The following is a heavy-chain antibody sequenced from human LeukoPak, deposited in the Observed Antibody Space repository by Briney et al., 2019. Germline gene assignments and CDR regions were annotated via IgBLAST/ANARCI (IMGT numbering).Heavy chain of an antibody. CDR1: EFTFSTYG. D-gene: IGHD7-27*01. CDR2: IVNDGGNA. V-gene: IGHV3-33*05. J-gene: IGHJ4*02. Sequence: PGRSLRLSCAASEFTFSTYGMQWVRQAPGKGLEWVAVIVNDGGNAHYADSVRGRFTISRDNSKNTLYLQMNSLRAEDTAVYYCARDSITGDNSLDYWGRGTLVTVSS. CDR3: ARDSITGDNSLDY.